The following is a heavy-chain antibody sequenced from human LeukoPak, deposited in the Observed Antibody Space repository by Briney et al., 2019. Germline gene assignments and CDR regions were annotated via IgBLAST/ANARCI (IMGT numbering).Heavy chain of an antibody. D-gene: IGHD3-16*01. J-gene: IGHJ5*02. CDR2: IQPDGSEQ. V-gene: IGHV3-7*01. Sequence: GGSLRLSCAASGFSFSSHWMSWVRQAPGKGLEWVGNIQPDGSEQYPVDSVKGRFTISRDNARNSMFLQMNSLRVEDTAVYYCASQSYARFDPWGQGTLVTVSS. CDR1: GFSFSSHW. CDR3: ASQSYARFDP.